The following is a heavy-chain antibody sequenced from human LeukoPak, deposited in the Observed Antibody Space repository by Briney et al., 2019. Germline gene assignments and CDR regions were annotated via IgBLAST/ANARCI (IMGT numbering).Heavy chain of an antibody. Sequence: ASVKVSCKASGGTFSSYAISWVRQAPGQGLEWMGRIIPILGIANYAQKFQGRVTITADKSTSTAYMELSSLRSEDTAVYYCARSLVVVTNNRFDPWGQGTLVTVSS. J-gene: IGHJ5*02. D-gene: IGHD3-22*01. CDR1: GGTFSSYA. CDR3: ARSLVVVTNNRFDP. CDR2: IIPILGIA. V-gene: IGHV1-69*04.